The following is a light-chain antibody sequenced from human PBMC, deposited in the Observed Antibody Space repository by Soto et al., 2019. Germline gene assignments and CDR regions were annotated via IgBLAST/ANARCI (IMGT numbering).Light chain of an antibody. J-gene: IGKJ4*01. V-gene: IGKV1-6*01. CDR3: QQLRLYPST. CDR2: AAS. CDR1: DVIKKD. Sequence: ALQMSQSPAAVSASLGDRVTITCRSSDVIKKDLCFYQRKPWKAPTLPIYAASSLQSGVPSRFSGSRSGTDFTLTISSLQPEDFATYYCQQLRLYPSTFGVGTRW.